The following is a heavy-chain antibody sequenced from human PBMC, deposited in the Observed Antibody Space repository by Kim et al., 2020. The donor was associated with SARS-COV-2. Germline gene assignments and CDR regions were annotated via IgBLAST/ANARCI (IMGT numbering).Heavy chain of an antibody. V-gene: IGHV3-53*01. D-gene: IGHD6-13*01. CDR3: ARDTDSSSSY. J-gene: IGHJ4*02. Sequence: STYYSDTVKGRCTISRDKTKNTLYLQMNSLRAEDTAVYYCARDTDSSSSYWGQGTLVTVSS. CDR2: ST.